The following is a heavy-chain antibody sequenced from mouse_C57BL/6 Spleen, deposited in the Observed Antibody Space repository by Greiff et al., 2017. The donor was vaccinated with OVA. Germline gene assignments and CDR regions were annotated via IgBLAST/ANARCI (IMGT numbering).Heavy chain of an antibody. D-gene: IGHD2-5*01. CDR1: GFTFTDYY. J-gene: IGHJ4*01. CDR2: IRNKANGYTT. Sequence: EVKLMESGGGLVQPGGSLSLSCAASGFTFTDYYMSWVRQPPGKALEWLGFIRNKANGYTTEYSASVKGRFTISRDNSQSILYLQMNALRAEDSATYYCARYISNYDAMDYWGQGTSVTVSS. CDR3: ARYISNYDAMDY. V-gene: IGHV7-3*01.